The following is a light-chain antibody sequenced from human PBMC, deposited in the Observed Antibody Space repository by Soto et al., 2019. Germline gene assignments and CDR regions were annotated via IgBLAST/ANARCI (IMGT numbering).Light chain of an antibody. CDR2: KDS. J-gene: IGLJ3*02. CDR3: LSADSSGTWV. CDR1: ALPKKY. V-gene: IGLV3-16*01. Sequence: SYELTQPPSVSVSLGQMARITCSGAALPKKYAYWYQQKPGQFPVLVIYKDSERPSGIPERFSGSSSGTIVTLTISGVQAEDEADYYCLSADSSGTWVFGGGTKLTV.